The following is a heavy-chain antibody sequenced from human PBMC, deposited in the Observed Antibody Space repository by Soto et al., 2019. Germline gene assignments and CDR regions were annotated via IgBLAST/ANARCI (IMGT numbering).Heavy chain of an antibody. J-gene: IGHJ3*02. V-gene: IGHV3-21*01. CDR1: GFTFSSYS. CDR3: ARDRGDIVATTAGDAFDI. CDR2: ISSSSSYI. Sequence: GGSLRLSCAASGFTFSSYSMNWVRQAPGKGLEWVSSISSSSSYIYYADSVKGRFTISRDNAKNSLYLQMNSLRAEDTAVYYCARDRGDIVATTAGDAFDIWGQGTMVTVSS. D-gene: IGHD5-12*01.